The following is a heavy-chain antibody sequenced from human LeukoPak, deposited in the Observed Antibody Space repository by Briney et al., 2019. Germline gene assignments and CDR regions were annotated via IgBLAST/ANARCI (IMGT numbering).Heavy chain of an antibody. CDR1: GFTFINCA. J-gene: IGHJ4*02. D-gene: IGHD2-21*02. V-gene: IGHV3-23*01. CDR2: ISGSGGST. CDR3: AKAARWGLLEIDY. Sequence: PGGSLRLSCAASGFTFINCAMNWVRQAPGKGLEWVSAISGSGGSTFYADSVRGRFTVSRDNFKNTLYLQMNSLRAEDTAVYYCAKAARWGLLEIDYWGQGTLVTVSS.